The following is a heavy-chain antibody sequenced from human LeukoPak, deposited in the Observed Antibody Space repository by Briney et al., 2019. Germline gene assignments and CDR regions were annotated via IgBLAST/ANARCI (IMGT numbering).Heavy chain of an antibody. V-gene: IGHV4-39*01. CDR2: IYYSGST. CDR1: GGSFSSSSYS. CDR3: ARSDCSSTSCYAFDI. Sequence: SETLSLTCTVSGGSFSSSSYSWGWIRQPPGKGLEWIGCIYYSGSTYYNPSLKSQVTISVDTSKNQFSLKLSSVTAADTAVYYCARSDCSSTSCYAFDIWGQGTMVTVSS. J-gene: IGHJ3*02. D-gene: IGHD2-2*01.